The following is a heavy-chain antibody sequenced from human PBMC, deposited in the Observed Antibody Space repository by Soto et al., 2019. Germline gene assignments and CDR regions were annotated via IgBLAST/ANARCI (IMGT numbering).Heavy chain of an antibody. Sequence: GGSLRLSCAASGFTFSSYAMSWVRQAPGKGLEWVSAISGSGGSTYYADSVKGRFTISRDNSKNTLYLQMNSLRAEDTAVYYCAKDSHLSIAAPRGMDVWGQGTTVTVYS. CDR3: AKDSHLSIAAPRGMDV. CDR2: ISGSGGST. V-gene: IGHV3-23*01. CDR1: GFTFSSYA. D-gene: IGHD6-6*01. J-gene: IGHJ6*02.